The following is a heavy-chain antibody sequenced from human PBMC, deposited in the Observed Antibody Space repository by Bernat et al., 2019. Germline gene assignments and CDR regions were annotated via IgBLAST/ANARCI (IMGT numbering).Heavy chain of an antibody. D-gene: IGHD1-26*01. Sequence: QLQLQESGPGLVKPSETLSLTCTVSGGSISSSSYYWGWIRQPPGKGLEWIGSSYYSGSTYYNPSLRSRVTISVDTSKNQFSLKLSSVTAADTAVYYCAGQQVGWFDPWGQGTLVTVSS. V-gene: IGHV4-39*01. J-gene: IGHJ5*02. CDR1: GGSISSSSYY. CDR3: AGQQVGWFDP. CDR2: SYYSGST.